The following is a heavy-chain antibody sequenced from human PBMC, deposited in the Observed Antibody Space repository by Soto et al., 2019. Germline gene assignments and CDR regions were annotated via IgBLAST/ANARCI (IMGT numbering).Heavy chain of an antibody. Sequence: GGSLRLSCAASGFTVSSNYMSWVRQAPGKGLEWVSVIYSGGSTYYADSVKGRFTISRDNSKNTLYLQMNSLRAEDTAVYYCARDRPPPPGTTVTTLEAFDIWGQGTMVTVSS. CDR3: ARDRPPPPGTTVTTLEAFDI. D-gene: IGHD4-17*01. CDR2: IYSGGST. V-gene: IGHV3-66*01. J-gene: IGHJ3*02. CDR1: GFTVSSNY.